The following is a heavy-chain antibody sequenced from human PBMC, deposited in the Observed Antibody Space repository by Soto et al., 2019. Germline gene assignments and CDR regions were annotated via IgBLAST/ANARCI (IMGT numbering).Heavy chain of an antibody. Sequence: GESLKISCQGSGYSFASYWIGWVRQMPGEDLEWMGIIYPGDSDTRYSPSFQGQVTISADKSLRTAYLQWTSLKASDTALYYCARTRSFTLGFYYDGMDVWGQGTTVTVSS. CDR2: IYPGDSDT. CDR3: ARTRSFTLGFYYDGMDV. V-gene: IGHV5-51*01. CDR1: GYSFASYW. D-gene: IGHD6-6*01. J-gene: IGHJ6*02.